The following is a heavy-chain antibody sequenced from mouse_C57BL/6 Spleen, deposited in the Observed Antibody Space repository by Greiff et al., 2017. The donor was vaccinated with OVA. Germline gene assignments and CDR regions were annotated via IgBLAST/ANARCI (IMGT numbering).Heavy chain of an antibody. CDR3: TRGGGLRVYYAMDY. CDR1: GFTFSSYA. CDR2: ISSGGDYI. V-gene: IGHV5-9-1*02. Sequence: EVQLQQSGGDLVKPGGSLKLSCAASGFTFSSYAMSWVRQTPEKRLEWVAYISSGGDYIYYADTVKGRFTISRDNARNTLYLQMSSLKSEDTAMYYCTRGGGLRVYYAMDYWGQGTSVTVSS. J-gene: IGHJ4*01. D-gene: IGHD2-4*01.